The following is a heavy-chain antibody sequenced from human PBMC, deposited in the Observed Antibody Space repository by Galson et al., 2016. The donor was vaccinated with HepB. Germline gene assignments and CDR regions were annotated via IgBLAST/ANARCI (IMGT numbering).Heavy chain of an antibody. J-gene: IGHJ4*02. CDR2: IRYDGSDV. Sequence: SLRLSCAASGLTFSNFGMHWVRQAPGKGLDWVAFIRYDGSDVYYADSVKGRFTISRDNSKNTLDLQINSLRAEDTAVYYCAREVEYSSSQFDYWGQGNLVTVSS. CDR1: GLTFSNFG. V-gene: IGHV3-30*02. CDR3: AREVEYSSSQFDY. D-gene: IGHD5-12*01.